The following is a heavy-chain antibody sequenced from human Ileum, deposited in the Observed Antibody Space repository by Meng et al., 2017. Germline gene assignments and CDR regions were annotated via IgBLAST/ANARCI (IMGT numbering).Heavy chain of an antibody. CDR3: ARGELTSSSWYPAFDY. D-gene: IGHD6-13*01. CDR1: GGSISSCSYY. Sequence: SETLSLTCTVSGGSISSCSYYWSWIRQPAGKGLEWIGRIYTSGSTNYNPSLKSRVTISVDTAKNQFSLKLSSVTAADTAVYYCARGELTSSSWYPAFDYWGQGTLVTVSS. V-gene: IGHV4-61*02. CDR2: IYTSGST. J-gene: IGHJ4*02.